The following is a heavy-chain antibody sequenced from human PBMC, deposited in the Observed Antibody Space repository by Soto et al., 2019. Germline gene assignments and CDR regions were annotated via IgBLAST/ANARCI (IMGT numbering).Heavy chain of an antibody. CDR1: GYTFTGYY. CDR3: ARSRITMVRGEGAFDI. V-gene: IGHV1-2*02. CDR2: INPNSGGT. D-gene: IGHD3-10*01. J-gene: IGHJ3*02. Sequence: QVQLVQSGAEVKKPGASVKVSCKASGYTFTGYYMHWVRQAPGQGLEWMGWINPNSGGTNYAQKFQGGVTMTRDTSISTAYMELSRLRSDDTAVYYCARSRITMVRGEGAFDIWGQGTMVTVSS.